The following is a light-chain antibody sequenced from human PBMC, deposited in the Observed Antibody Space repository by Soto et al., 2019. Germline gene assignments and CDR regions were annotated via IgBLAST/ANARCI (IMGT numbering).Light chain of an antibody. Sequence: EIVLTQSPGTLSLSPGERATLSCRASQSVSSSYLAWYHQKPGQAPRLLIFGATSRATGIPDRFSGSGSGRDFTLTINRLEPVDFAVYYCQQYGGSSWTLSQATKVDI. CDR1: QSVSSSY. J-gene: IGKJ1*01. CDR3: QQYGGSSWT. V-gene: IGKV3-20*01. CDR2: GAT.